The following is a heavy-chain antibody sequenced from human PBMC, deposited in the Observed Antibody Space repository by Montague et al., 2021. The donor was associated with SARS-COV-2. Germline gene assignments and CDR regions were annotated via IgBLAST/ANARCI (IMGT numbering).Heavy chain of an antibody. CDR3: ARAGEQLVRGRWYFDY. D-gene: IGHD6-6*01. CDR1: GASITSGSYY. V-gene: IGHV4-61*02. Sequence: TLSLTRTVSGASITSGSYYWSWIRQPAGTRLEWIGRKYTTGSTNYDPSLKSRVAISVDTSKNQFSLKLSSVTAADTAVYYCARAGEQLVRGRWYFDYWGQGILVTVSP. J-gene: IGHJ4*02. CDR2: KYTTGST.